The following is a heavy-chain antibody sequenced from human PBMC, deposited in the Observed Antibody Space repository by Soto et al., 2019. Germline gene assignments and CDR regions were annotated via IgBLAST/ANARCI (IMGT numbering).Heavy chain of an antibody. V-gene: IGHV3-48*02. J-gene: IGHJ4*02. CDR2: ISSSSSTI. CDR1: GFTFSSYS. D-gene: IGHD3-10*01. CDR3: ARGVVLWFRESLDY. Sequence: GGSLRLSCAASGFTFSSYSMNWVRQAPGKGLEWVSYISSSSSTIYYADSVKGRFTISRDNAKNSLYLQMNSLRDEDTAVYYCARGVVLWFRESLDYWGQGTLVTVSS.